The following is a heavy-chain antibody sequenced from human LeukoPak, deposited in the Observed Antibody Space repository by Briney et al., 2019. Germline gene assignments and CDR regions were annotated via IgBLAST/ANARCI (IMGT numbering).Heavy chain of an antibody. J-gene: IGHJ3*01. CDR2: ISYSGST. CDR1: GGSISATSYY. CDR3: ARFGTNWVPSGGTHHDVLDL. V-gene: IGHV4-39*01. Sequence: SETLSLTCTVSGGSISATSYYWGWFRRPPGKGLELIGSISYSGSTYYNPSLKSRVTVFLDTSKNQFSLNLNSMTAADTSVYRCARFGTNWVPSGGTHHDVLDLWGQGTMVTVSP. D-gene: IGHD7-27*01.